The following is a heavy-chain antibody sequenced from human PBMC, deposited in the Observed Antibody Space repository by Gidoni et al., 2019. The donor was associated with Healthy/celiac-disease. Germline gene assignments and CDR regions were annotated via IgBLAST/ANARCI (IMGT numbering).Heavy chain of an antibody. CDR3: AREGIYCSSTSCYTSDYYYGMDV. J-gene: IGHJ6*02. D-gene: IGHD2-2*02. CDR2: FSSRSSYI. V-gene: IGHV3-21*01. CDR1: GFTFSSIS. Sequence: EVQLVESGGGLVKPGGSLRLSCAASGFTFSSISLNWVRQAPGKGLEWVSSFSSRSSYIYYADAVKGRFTIARDNAKNSLYLQMNSLRAEDTAVYYCAREGIYCSSTSCYTSDYYYGMDVWGQGTTVTVSS.